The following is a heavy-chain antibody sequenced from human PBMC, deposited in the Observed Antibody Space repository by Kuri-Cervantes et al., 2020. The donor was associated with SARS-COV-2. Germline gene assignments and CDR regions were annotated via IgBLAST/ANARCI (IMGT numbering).Heavy chain of an antibody. CDR1: GYTFTGYY. V-gene: IGHV1-2*02. D-gene: IGHD3-9*01. CDR2: INPNSGGT. CDR3: ARDGGYDILTGYYSFDY. Sequence: ASVKVSCKASGYTFTGYYMHWVRQAPGQGLEWMGWINPNSGGTNYAQKFQGRVTMTRDTSISTAYMELSRLRSDDTAVYYCARDGGYDILTGYYSFDYWGQGTLVTV. J-gene: IGHJ4*02.